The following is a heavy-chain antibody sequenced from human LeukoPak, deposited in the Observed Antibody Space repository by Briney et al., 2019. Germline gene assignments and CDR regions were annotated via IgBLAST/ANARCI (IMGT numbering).Heavy chain of an antibody. CDR1: GYTFTSYG. CDR3: ARNPNPYYYYYGMDV. D-gene: IGHD1-14*01. CDR2: ISAYNGNT. V-gene: IGHV1-18*01. J-gene: IGHJ6*02. Sequence: ASVKVSCKASGYTFTSYGISWVRQAPGQGLEWMGWISAYNGNTNYAQRLQGRVTMTTDTSTSTAYMELSSLRSEDTAVYYCARNPNPYYYYYGMDVWGQGTTVTVSS.